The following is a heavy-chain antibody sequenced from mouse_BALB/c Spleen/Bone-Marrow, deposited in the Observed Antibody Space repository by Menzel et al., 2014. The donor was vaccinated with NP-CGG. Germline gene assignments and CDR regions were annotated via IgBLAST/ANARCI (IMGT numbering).Heavy chain of an antibody. D-gene: IGHD2-4*01. CDR1: GYTFTSYY. Sequence: VQLQESGPELVKPGASVMISCKASGYTFTSYYVHWVRQRPGQGLECIGWIYPGDFNTKYNEKFKGKATLTADKSSSTASMQVSSLTSEDSAVYFCARKSQRAYDSMNYWGQGTSVTVSS. CDR2: IYPGDFNT. CDR3: ARKSQRAYDSMNY. J-gene: IGHJ4*01. V-gene: IGHV1S56*01.